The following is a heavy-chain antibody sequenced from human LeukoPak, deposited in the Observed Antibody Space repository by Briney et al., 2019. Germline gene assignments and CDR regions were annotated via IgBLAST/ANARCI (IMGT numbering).Heavy chain of an antibody. Sequence: GGSLRLSCAASGFTVSSNYMSWVRQAPGKGLVWVSRLNSDGSITTYADSVKGRFTISRDNAKNTLYLQMNSLRAEDTALYYCVREYCGGDCYTDFWGQGTLVTVSS. CDR1: GFTVSSNY. CDR2: LNSDGSIT. D-gene: IGHD2-21*02. CDR3: VREYCGGDCYTDF. J-gene: IGHJ4*02. V-gene: IGHV3-74*01.